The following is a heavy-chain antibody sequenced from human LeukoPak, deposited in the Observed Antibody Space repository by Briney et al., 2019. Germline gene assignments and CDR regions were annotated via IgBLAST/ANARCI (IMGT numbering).Heavy chain of an antibody. CDR3: ARQGDFWSGYYPPDDY. CDR2: ISYSGST. V-gene: IGHV4-39*01. Sequence: SETLSLSCTVSGVSISSSTYYWGWIRPPPGKGLEWIMSISYSGSTKSNPSLNSRVTISVDTSMNTFTLKLSSVTAADTAVDYCARQGDFWSGYYPPDDYWGQGTLVTVSS. J-gene: IGHJ4*02. D-gene: IGHD3-3*01. CDR1: GVSISSSTYY.